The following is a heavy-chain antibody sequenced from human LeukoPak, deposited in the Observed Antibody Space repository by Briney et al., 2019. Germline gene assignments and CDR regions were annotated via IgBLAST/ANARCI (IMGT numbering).Heavy chain of an antibody. CDR1: GGTFSSYA. D-gene: IGHD3-22*01. CDR3: ALYYYDSSGYPFFDY. CDR2: VIPMFDVT. J-gene: IGHJ4*02. V-gene: IGHV1-69*10. Sequence: SVKVSCKASGGTFSSYALSWMRQAPGQGLEWMGRVIPMFDVTDYAQKFQGRVTITADTSTGTAYMELRSLRSDDTAVYYCALYYYDSSGYPFFDYWGQGTLVTVSS.